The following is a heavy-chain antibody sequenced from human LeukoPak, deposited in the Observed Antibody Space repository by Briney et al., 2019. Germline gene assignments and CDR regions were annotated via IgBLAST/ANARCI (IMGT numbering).Heavy chain of an antibody. CDR3: ARVPSGSYGRDAFDI. V-gene: IGHV1-69*13. CDR1: GYAFTSYY. CDR2: IIPIFGTA. D-gene: IGHD1-26*01. Sequence: SVKVSCKASGYAFTSYYMHWVRQAPGQGLEWMGGIIPIFGTANYAQKFQGRVTITADESTSTAYMELSSLRSEDTAVYYCARVPSGSYGRDAFDIWGQGTMVTVSS. J-gene: IGHJ3*02.